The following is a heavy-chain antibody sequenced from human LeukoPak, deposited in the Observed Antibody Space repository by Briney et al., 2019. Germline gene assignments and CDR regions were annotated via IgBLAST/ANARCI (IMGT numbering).Heavy chain of an antibody. Sequence: SETLSLTCTVSGGSISSYYRSWIRQPAGKGLEWIGRTYTSGSTNYNASLKSRVSMSVDTSKNQFSLKLSSVTAADTAVFYCARENSGSYREFDYWGQGTLVTVSS. D-gene: IGHD1-26*01. J-gene: IGHJ4*02. CDR1: GGSISSYY. CDR3: ARENSGSYREFDY. CDR2: TYTSGST. V-gene: IGHV4-4*07.